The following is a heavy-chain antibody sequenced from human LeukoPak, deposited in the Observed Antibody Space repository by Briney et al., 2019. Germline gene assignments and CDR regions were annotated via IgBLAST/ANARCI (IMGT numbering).Heavy chain of an antibody. CDR2: IIPIFGTA. Sequence: GASVKVSCKASGGTFSSYAISWVRQAPGQGLEWMGGIIPIFGTANYAQKFQGRVTITADESTSTAYMELSSLRSEDTAVYYCAREDLYDSSGYYYRGFDYWGQGTLVTVSS. CDR1: GGTFSSYA. D-gene: IGHD3-22*01. CDR3: AREDLYDSSGYYYRGFDY. V-gene: IGHV1-69*13. J-gene: IGHJ4*02.